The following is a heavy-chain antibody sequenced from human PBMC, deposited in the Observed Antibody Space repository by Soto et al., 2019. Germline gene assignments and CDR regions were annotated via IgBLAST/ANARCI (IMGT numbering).Heavy chain of an antibody. D-gene: IGHD2-2*01. CDR1: GYTFTSYG. V-gene: IGHV1-18*01. J-gene: IGHJ6*02. CDR2: ISAYNGNT. Sequence: QVQLVQSGAEVKKPGASVKVSCKASGYTFTSYGISWVREAPGQGLEWMGWISAYNGNTNYAQKLQGRVTMTTDTSTSTAYMELRSLRSDDTAVYYCARDLSSPVSGVYYYGMDVWGQGTTVTVSS. CDR3: ARDLSSPVSGVYYYGMDV.